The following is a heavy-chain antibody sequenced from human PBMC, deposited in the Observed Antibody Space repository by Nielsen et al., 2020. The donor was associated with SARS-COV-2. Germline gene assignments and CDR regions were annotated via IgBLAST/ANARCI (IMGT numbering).Heavy chain of an antibody. CDR1: GFTFSSYA. V-gene: IGHV3-23*03. D-gene: IGHD6-13*01. J-gene: IGHJ6*02. Sequence: GESLKISCAASGFTFSSYAMSWVRQAPGKGLEWVSVIYSGGSSTYYADSVKGRFTISRDNSKNTLYLQMNSLRAEDTAVYYCAKDFWGRAAAGKVRWYYGMDVWGQGTTVTVSS. CDR3: AKDFWGRAAAGKVRWYYGMDV. CDR2: IYSGGSST.